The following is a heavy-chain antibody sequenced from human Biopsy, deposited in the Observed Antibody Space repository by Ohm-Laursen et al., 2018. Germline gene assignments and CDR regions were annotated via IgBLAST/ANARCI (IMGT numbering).Heavy chain of an antibody. J-gene: IGHJ6*02. Sequence: SDTLSLTCTVFGGTISSDYWSWIRQPPGQGLEWIGYIYYSGSTNYNPSLKSRVTISVNTSKNQFSLRLNSVTAADTAVYYSERATNSTGWPYYYFYGMDVWGQGTTVTVSS. D-gene: IGHD2/OR15-2a*01. CDR3: ERATNSTGWPYYYFYGMDV. CDR2: IYYSGST. CDR1: GGTISSDY. V-gene: IGHV4-59*07.